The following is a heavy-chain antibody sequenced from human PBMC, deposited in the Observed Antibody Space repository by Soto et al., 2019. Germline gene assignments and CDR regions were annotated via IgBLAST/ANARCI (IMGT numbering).Heavy chain of an antibody. D-gene: IGHD3-22*01. J-gene: IGHJ3*02. CDR1: GGSISSYY. CDR2: IYYSGST. V-gene: IGHV4-59*01. CDR3: ARDSSGYHAFDI. Sequence: PSETLSLTCTVSGGSISSYYWSWIRQPPGKGLEWIGYIYYSGSTNYNPSLKSRVTISVDTSKNQFSLKLSSVTAADTAVYYCARDSSGYHAFDIWGQGTMVTVSS.